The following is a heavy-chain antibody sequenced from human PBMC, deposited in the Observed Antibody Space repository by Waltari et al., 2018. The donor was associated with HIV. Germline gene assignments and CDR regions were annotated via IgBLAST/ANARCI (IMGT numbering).Heavy chain of an antibody. CDR1: GYTFTGYY. CDR3: ARDRIAVTGSYYYGMDV. CDR2: INPKSDGT. Sequence: QVQLVQSGAEVKKPGASVKVSCKASGYTFTGYYMPWVRQAPGQGLEWMGWINPKSDGTNYAQKFQGRVTMTRDTSTSTAYRELSRLRSDDTALYYCARDRIAVTGSYYYGMDVWGQGTTVTVSS. D-gene: IGHD6-19*01. V-gene: IGHV1-2*02. J-gene: IGHJ6*02.